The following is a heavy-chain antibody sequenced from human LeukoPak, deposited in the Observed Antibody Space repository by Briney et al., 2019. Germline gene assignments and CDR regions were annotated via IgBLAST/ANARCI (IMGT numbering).Heavy chain of an antibody. CDR1: GFTFSSYW. CDR2: IKQDGSEK. J-gene: IGHJ4*02. D-gene: IGHD2-2*01. CDR3: ARGTPDIVVVPAADY. Sequence: GGSLRLSCAASGFTFSSYWMSWVRQAPGKGLEWVANIKQDGSEKYYVDSVKGRFTISRDNAKNSLYLQMNSLRAEDTAVYYCARGTPDIVVVPAADYWGQGTLVTVSS. V-gene: IGHV3-7*01.